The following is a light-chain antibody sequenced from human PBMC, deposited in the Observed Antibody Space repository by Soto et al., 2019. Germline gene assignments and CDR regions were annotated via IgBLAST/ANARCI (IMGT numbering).Light chain of an antibody. J-gene: IGKJ4*02. Sequence: EIVLTQSPDTLSLSPGERATLSCRASQSVTSKYLAWYQQKPGQAPRLLIHGASNRATGIPDRFSGSGSGTDFTLTISRLEPEDFALYYCQEYGSSVQFGGGTKVEIK. V-gene: IGKV3-20*01. CDR1: QSVTSKY. CDR3: QEYGSSVQ. CDR2: GAS.